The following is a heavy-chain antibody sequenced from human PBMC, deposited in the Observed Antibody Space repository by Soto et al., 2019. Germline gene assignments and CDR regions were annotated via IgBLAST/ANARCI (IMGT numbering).Heavy chain of an antibody. V-gene: IGHV3-48*02. CDR3: ARDYRGVAGTYYFHY. Sequence: EVQLVESGGGLVQPGGSLRLSCAASGFTFSSYSMNWVRQAPGKGLEWVSYISSSSSTIYYADSVKGRFTISRDNAKNSLYLQMNSLRDEDTAVYYCARDYRGVAGTYYFHYWGQGTLVTVSS. CDR1: GFTFSSYS. J-gene: IGHJ4*02. D-gene: IGHD6-19*01. CDR2: ISSSSSTI.